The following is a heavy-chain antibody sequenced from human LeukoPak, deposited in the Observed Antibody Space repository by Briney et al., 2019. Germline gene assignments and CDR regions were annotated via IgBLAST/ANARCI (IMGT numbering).Heavy chain of an antibody. CDR2: THTSGNT. J-gene: IGHJ1*01. Sequence: PSETLSLTCTVSGDSISSSSSYYWSWIRQPAGKGLEWIGRTHTSGNTNYNPSLKSRVTISADTSKNQFSLRLSSVTAADTAVYYCARGNSKDIAAAARGYFQHWGQGTLVTVSS. V-gene: IGHV4-61*02. D-gene: IGHD6-13*01. CDR1: GDSISSSSSYY. CDR3: ARGNSKDIAAAARGYFQH.